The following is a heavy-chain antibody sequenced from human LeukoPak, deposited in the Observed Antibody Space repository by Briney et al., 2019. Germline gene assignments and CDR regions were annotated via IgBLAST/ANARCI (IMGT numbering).Heavy chain of an antibody. CDR2: INPNSGGT. CDR1: GYTFTGYY. D-gene: IGHD2-15*01. J-gene: IGHJ6*02. V-gene: IGHV1-2*02. CDR3: ARDLGGTNTTYYYYGMDV. Sequence: ASVKVSCKASGYTFTGYYMHWVRQAPGQGLEWMGWINPNSGGTNYAQKFQGRVTMTRDTSISTAYMELSRLRSDDTAVYYCARDLGGTNTTYYYYGMDVWGQGTTVTVSS.